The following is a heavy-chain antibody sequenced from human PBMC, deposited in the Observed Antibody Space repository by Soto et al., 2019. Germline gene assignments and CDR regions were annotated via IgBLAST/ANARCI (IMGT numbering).Heavy chain of an antibody. CDR1: GYTFSSYG. Sequence: VQLVQSGAEVKRPGASVKVSCTTSGYTFSSYGINWVRQAPEEGLDWVGWISGSNDYTDYAQKFHGRVTLTTDTSTRTAYMELRSLSSDDTAVYYCARLAAAGTGMRYWGQGTQVTVSS. CDR3: ARLAAAGTGMRY. J-gene: IGHJ4*02. V-gene: IGHV1-18*01. D-gene: IGHD6-13*01. CDR2: ISGSNDYT.